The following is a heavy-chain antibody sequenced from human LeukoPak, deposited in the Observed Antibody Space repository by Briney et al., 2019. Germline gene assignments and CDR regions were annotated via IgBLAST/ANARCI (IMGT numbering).Heavy chain of an antibody. J-gene: IGHJ4*02. D-gene: IGHD3-22*01. V-gene: IGHV3-30*18. CDR2: LSYDGTKT. CDR1: GFTFSSYG. CDR3: AKDHQHYYDSSGYLDY. Sequence: GGSLRLSCAASGFTFSSYGMHWVRQAPGKGLEWAAVLSYDGTKTGYVDSVKGRFTISRDNSRNTVYLQMNSLRADDTAMYYCAKDHQHYYDSSGYLDYWGQGTLVTVSS.